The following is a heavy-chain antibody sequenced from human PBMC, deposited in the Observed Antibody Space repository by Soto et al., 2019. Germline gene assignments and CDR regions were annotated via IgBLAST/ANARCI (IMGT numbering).Heavy chain of an antibody. CDR1: GFTFSSYA. V-gene: IGHV3-23*01. Sequence: EVQLLESGGGLVQPGGSLRLSCAASGFTFSSYAMSWVRQAPGKGLEWVSAISGSGGSTYYADSVKGRFTISRDNSKNTLYLQMNGLRAEETDVYDCAKGNSSGWPYYYYSMDVWGQGTTVTVSS. D-gene: IGHD6-19*01. CDR2: ISGSGGST. CDR3: AKGNSSGWPYYYYSMDV. J-gene: IGHJ6*02.